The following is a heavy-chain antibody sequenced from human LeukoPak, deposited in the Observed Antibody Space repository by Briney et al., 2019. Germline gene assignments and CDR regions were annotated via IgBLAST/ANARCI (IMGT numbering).Heavy chain of an antibody. J-gene: IGHJ4*02. CDR1: GGSISNYH. CDR2: IHTSGST. V-gene: IGHV4-4*07. D-gene: IGHD6-19*01. CDR3: ARRGISSGWSFDF. Sequence: SETLSLTCTVSGGSISNYHWTWIRQPAGKGLEWIGQIHTSGSTNYNPPLKSRVTMSIDTPENQVSLTIRSVTAADTAVYYCARRGISSGWSFDFWGQGALVTVSS.